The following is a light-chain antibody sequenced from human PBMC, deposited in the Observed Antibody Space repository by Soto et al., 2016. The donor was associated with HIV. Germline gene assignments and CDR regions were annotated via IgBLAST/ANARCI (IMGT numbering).Light chain of an antibody. CDR1: QDISSY. Sequence: DIQLTQSPSFLSASVGDRVTITCRASQDISSYLAWYQQKPGKAPKLLIYAASTLQSGVPSRFSGSGSGTDFTLTISSLQPEDFATYYCLQDYKYPRTFGQGTKVEI. J-gene: IGKJ1*01. CDR3: LQDYKYPRT. V-gene: IGKV1-9*01. CDR2: AAS.